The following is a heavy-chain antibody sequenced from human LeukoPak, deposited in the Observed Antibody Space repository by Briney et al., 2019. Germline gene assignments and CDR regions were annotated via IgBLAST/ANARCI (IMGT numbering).Heavy chain of an antibody. D-gene: IGHD5-12*01. J-gene: IGHJ4*02. CDR2: ISPNSGGT. Sequence: ASVKVSCKASGYTFTSYGISWVRQAPGQGLEWMGRISPNSGGTIYAQEFQGRITMTRDTSISTAYMELNRLRSDDTAVYYCARDQYSGNRDSGDDYWGQGTLVTVSS. CDR3: ARDQYSGNRDSGDDY. V-gene: IGHV1-2*06. CDR1: GYTFTSYG.